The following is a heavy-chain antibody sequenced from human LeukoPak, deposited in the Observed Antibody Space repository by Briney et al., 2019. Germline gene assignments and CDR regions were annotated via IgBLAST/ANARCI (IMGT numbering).Heavy chain of an antibody. Sequence: SGGSLRLSCAASGFTFSNYAMGWVRQAPGKGLEWVSATVGNGGSTYYADSVEGRFTISRDNSKNTLYLQMNSLRAEDTALYYCARNEYETLDYWGQGTLVTVSS. V-gene: IGHV3-23*01. D-gene: IGHD2/OR15-2a*01. CDR3: ARNEYETLDY. CDR1: GFTFSNYA. J-gene: IGHJ4*02. CDR2: TVGNGGST.